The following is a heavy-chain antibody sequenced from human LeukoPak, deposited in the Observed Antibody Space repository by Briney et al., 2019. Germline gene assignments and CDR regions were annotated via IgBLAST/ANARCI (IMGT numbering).Heavy chain of an antibody. J-gene: IGHJ3*02. CDR1: GYSFTSYW. CDR3: ARARTDGYNLDAFDI. D-gene: IGHD5-24*01. CDR2: IYPGDSDT. Sequence: GESLKISCQGSGYSFTSYWIGWVRQMPGKGLEWMGMIYPGDSDTRYSPSFQGQVTISADEFISTAYLQWSSLKASDTAMHYCARARTDGYNLDAFDIWGQGTMVTVSS. V-gene: IGHV5-51*01.